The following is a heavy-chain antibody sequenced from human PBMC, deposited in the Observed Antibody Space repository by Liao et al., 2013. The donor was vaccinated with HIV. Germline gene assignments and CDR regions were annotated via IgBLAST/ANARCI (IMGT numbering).Heavy chain of an antibody. D-gene: IGHD5-18*01. J-gene: IGHJ4*02. CDR2: INHSGST. CDR3: ARGSGYSYGXRGDY. V-gene: IGHV4-34*01. Sequence: QVQLQQWGAGLLKPSETLSLTCAVYGGSFSGYYWSWIRQPPGKGLEWIGEINHSGSTNYNPSLKSRVTISVDTSKNQFSLKLSSVTAADTAVYYCARGSGYSYGXRGDYWGQGTLVTVSS. CDR1: GGSFSGYY.